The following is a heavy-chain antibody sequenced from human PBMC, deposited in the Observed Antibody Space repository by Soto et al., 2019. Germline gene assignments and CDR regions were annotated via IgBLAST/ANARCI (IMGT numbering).Heavy chain of an antibody. CDR1: GFSFSTYW. V-gene: IGHV3-7*03. Sequence: EVQLVESGGGLVRPGGSLRLSCAASGFSFSTYWMTWVRQAPGKELQWVANIKEDGSKKFYVDSVKGRFTISRDNAQNSLYLQMNSLRAEDTAVYYCASTAGYFDSWGQGILVTVSS. D-gene: IGHD6-13*01. CDR2: IKEDGSKK. CDR3: ASTAGYFDS. J-gene: IGHJ4*02.